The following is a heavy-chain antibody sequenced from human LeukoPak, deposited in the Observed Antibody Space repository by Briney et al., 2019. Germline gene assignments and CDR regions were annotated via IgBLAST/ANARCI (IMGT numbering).Heavy chain of an antibody. J-gene: IGHJ3*02. CDR3: AKAAGSWYDFKKDAFDI. Sequence: GGSLRLSCAASGFTFSDYSMHWVRQAPGKGLEWVAVISYDGSNKYYADSVKGRFTISRDNSKNTLYLQMNSLRAEDTAVYCCAKAAGSWYDFKKDAFDIWGQGTMVTVSS. CDR2: ISYDGSNK. V-gene: IGHV3-30*18. D-gene: IGHD3-10*01. CDR1: GFTFSDYS.